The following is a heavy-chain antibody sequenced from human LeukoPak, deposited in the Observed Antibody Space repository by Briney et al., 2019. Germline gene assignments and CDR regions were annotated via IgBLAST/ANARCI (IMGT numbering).Heavy chain of an antibody. D-gene: IGHD3-10*01. CDR3: AKDPGRLWFGELLSF. Sequence: GGSLRLSCAASGFTFDDYAMHWVRQAPGKGLEWVPLISGDGGSTYYADSVKGRFTISRDNSKNSLYLQMHSLRTEDTALYYCAKDPGRLWFGELLSFWGQGTLVTVSS. CDR2: ISGDGGST. V-gene: IGHV3-43*02. J-gene: IGHJ4*02. CDR1: GFTFDDYA.